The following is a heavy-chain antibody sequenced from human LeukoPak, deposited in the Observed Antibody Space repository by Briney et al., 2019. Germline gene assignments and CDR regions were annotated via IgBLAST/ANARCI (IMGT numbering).Heavy chain of an antibody. CDR3: GRGRAVTGSTVIDY. Sequence: PGGSLRLSCAASGFTFSSYAMHWVRRAPGKALEWVATISSDGGNRYYSDSVKGRFTISRDNSKNTLYLQMNSLRPEDTAVFHCGRGRAVTGSTVIDYWGQGTLVTVSS. CDR2: ISSDGGNR. V-gene: IGHV3-30-3*01. CDR1: GFTFSSYA. D-gene: IGHD6-19*01. J-gene: IGHJ4*02.